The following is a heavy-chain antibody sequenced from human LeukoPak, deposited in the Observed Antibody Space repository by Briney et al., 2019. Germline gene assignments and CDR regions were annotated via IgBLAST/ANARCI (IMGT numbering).Heavy chain of an antibody. CDR3: ARAHYYDSSGYRYYFDY. CDR2: INPSGGST. J-gene: IGHJ4*02. CDR1: GYTFTSYY. Sequence: ASVKVSCKASGYTFTSYYMHWVRQAPGQGLEWMGIINPSGGSTNYAQKFQGRVTITADESTSTAYMELSSLRSEDTAVYYCARAHYYDSSGYRYYFDYWGQGTLVTVSS. D-gene: IGHD3-22*01. V-gene: IGHV1-46*01.